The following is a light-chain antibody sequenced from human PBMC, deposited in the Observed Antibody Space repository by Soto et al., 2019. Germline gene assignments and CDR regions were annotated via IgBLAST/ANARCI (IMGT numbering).Light chain of an antibody. V-gene: IGLV2-23*02. J-gene: IGLJ1*01. Sequence: QSALTQPASVSESPGQSITISCTGTSSDVENYNLVSWYQQYPGNAPKLMIFEVSKRPSGVSNRFSASKSGNTASLTISGLQAEDEADYYCCSYAGSTTVFGTGTKLTVL. CDR3: CSYAGSTTV. CDR2: EVS. CDR1: SSDVENYNL.